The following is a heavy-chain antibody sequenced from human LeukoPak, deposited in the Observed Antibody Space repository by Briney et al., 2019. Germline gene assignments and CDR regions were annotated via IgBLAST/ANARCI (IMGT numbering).Heavy chain of an antibody. CDR2: ISGSGGTT. CDR1: GFTYSNYA. V-gene: IGHV3-23*01. J-gene: IGHJ3*02. D-gene: IGHD4-23*01. Sequence: GGSLRLSCAASGFTYSNYAMSWVRQAPGKGLEWVSGISGSGGTTYCADSVKGRFTISRDNSKNTLYLQMNSLRAEDTAVYYCARPAVVTGVDAFDIWGQGTMVTVSS. CDR3: ARPAVVTGVDAFDI.